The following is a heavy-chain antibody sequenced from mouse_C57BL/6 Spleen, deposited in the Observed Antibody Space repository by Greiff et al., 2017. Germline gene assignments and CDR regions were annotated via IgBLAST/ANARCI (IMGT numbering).Heavy chain of an antibody. CDR3: ARTTTVGAGYFDV. Sequence: QVQLQQPGAELVRPGTSVKLSCKASGYTFTSYWMHWVKQRPGQGLEWIGVIDPSDSYTNYNQKFKGKATLTVDTPSSTAYMQLSSLTSEDSAVYYCARTTTVGAGYFDVWGTGTTVTVSS. CDR2: IDPSDSYT. D-gene: IGHD1-1*01. V-gene: IGHV1-59*01. CDR1: GYTFTSYW. J-gene: IGHJ1*03.